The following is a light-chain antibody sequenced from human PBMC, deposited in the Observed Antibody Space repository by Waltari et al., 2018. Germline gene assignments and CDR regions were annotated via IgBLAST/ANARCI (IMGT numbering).Light chain of an antibody. CDR2: GAS. CDR3: QQYNKWPLT. Sequence: EIVMTQSPATLSVSPEEGATLSCRASQSVSSSLAWYQQKPGQAPRLLIYGASTRASGIPATFSGSGSGTEFTLTISSLQSEDFAVYYCQQYNKWPLTFGGGTKVEIK. V-gene: IGKV3-15*01. J-gene: IGKJ4*01. CDR1: QSVSSS.